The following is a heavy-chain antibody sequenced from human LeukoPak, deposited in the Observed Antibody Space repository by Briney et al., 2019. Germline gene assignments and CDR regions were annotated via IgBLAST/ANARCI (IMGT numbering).Heavy chain of an antibody. CDR3: ARETRYSSGWSAGAFDI. CDR1: GYTFTSYY. D-gene: IGHD6-19*01. Sequence: ASVKVSCKASGYTFTSYYMHWVRQAPGQGLEWMGIINPSGGSTSYAQKFQGRVTMTSDTSTSTVYMELSSLRSEDTAVYYCARETRYSSGWSAGAFDIWGQGTMVTVSS. CDR2: INPSGGST. J-gene: IGHJ3*02. V-gene: IGHV1-46*01.